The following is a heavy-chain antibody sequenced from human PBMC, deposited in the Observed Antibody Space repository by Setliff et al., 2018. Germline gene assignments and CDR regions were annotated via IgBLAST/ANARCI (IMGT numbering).Heavy chain of an antibody. V-gene: IGHV3-23*03. Sequence: LRLSCAASGFTFSTYAMSWVRQAPGKGLEWVSTIYSGDRNTFYTDSVKGRFTIFRDGSKNTLFLHMTSLRAEDTAVYYCAKPQVELRWGFESWGQGTLVTVSS. D-gene: IGHD1-7*01. CDR3: AKPQVELRWGFES. J-gene: IGHJ4*02. CDR1: GFTFSTYA. CDR2: IYSGDRNT.